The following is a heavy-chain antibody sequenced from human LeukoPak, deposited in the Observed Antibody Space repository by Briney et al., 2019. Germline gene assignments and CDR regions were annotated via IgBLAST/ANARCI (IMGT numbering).Heavy chain of an antibody. D-gene: IGHD3-9*01. Sequence: ASVKVSCKASGGTFSSYAISWARQAPGQGLEWMGGIIPIFGTANYAQKFQGRVTITADKSTSTAYMELSSLRSEDTAVYYCARNILTGYYDYWGQGTPVTVSS. CDR3: ARNILTGYYDY. CDR1: GGTFSSYA. CDR2: IIPIFGTA. V-gene: IGHV1-69*06. J-gene: IGHJ4*02.